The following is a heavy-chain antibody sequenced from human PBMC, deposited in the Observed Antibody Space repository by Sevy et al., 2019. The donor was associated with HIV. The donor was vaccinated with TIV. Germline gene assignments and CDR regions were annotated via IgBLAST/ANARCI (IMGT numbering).Heavy chain of an antibody. Sequence: GGSLRLSCEASGFDFSSHWMQWVRQAPGKGLGWVSRMNTDGSRTNYADSAKGRFTISRDNAKNTLYLEMNNLRDEDTALYYCATPRFDFWGPGTLVTVSS. J-gene: IGHJ4*02. CDR1: GFDFSSHW. CDR2: MNTDGSRT. V-gene: IGHV3-74*01. CDR3: ATPRFDF.